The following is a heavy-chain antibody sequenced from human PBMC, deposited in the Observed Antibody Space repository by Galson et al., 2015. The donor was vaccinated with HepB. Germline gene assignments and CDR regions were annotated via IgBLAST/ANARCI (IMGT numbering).Heavy chain of an antibody. CDR3: ARDYYGSGRGDDY. V-gene: IGHV1-69*13. CDR1: GGTFSSYA. J-gene: IGHJ4*02. D-gene: IGHD3-10*01. CDR2: IIPIFGTA. Sequence: SVKVSCKASGGTFSSYAISWVRQAPGQGLEWMGGIIPIFGTANYAQKFQGRVTITADESTSTAYMELSSLRSEDTAVYYCARDYYGSGRGDDYWGQGTLVTVSS.